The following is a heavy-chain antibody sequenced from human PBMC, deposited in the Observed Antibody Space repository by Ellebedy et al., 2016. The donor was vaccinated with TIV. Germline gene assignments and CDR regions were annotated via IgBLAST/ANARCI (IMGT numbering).Heavy chain of an antibody. Sequence: MPSETLSLTCTVSGYSISSGYYWGWIRQPPGKGLEWIGSIYPSGSTYYNPSLKSRVTISVNTSKNQLSLKLHSVTAADTAVYYCARRGATVQSGYYFDYWGQGTLVTVSS. CDR2: IYPSGST. D-gene: IGHD4-17*01. CDR3: ARRGATVQSGYYFDY. V-gene: IGHV4-38-2*02. J-gene: IGHJ4*02. CDR1: GYSISSGYY.